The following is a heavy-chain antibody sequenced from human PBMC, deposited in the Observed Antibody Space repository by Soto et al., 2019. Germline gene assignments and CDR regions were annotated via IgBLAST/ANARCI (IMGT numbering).Heavy chain of an antibody. CDR1: GFTLNSYA. J-gene: IGHJ4*02. V-gene: IGHV3-23*01. D-gene: IGHD3-22*01. CDR2: ISGSGDST. CDR3: AKVVRNYDSSGYYYRLNYFDY. Sequence: EVQGLESGGGLVQPGGSLRLSCAASGFTLNSYAMSWVRQAPGKGLEWVSGISGSGDSTYYADSEKGRFTISRDNSKKTVYLQMNSLRAEDTAVYYCAKVVRNYDSSGYYYRLNYFDYWGQGTLVTVSS.